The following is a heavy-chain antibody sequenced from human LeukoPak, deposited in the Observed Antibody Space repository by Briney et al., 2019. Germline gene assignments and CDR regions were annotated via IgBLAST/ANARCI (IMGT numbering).Heavy chain of an antibody. D-gene: IGHD6-19*01. Sequence: GGSLRLSCAASGFTFSSYGMHWVRQAPGKGLEWVAFIRYDGSNKYYADSVKGRFTISRDNSKNTLYLQMNSLRAEDTAVYYCAKDISRIAVADEVDPWGQGTLVTVSS. V-gene: IGHV3-30*02. CDR3: AKDISRIAVADEVDP. CDR2: IRYDGSNK. CDR1: GFTFSSYG. J-gene: IGHJ5*02.